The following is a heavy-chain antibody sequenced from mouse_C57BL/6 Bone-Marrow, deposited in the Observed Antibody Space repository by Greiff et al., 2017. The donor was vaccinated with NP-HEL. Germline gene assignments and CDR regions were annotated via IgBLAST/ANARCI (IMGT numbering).Heavy chain of an antibody. D-gene: IGHD3-2*02. J-gene: IGHJ3*01. V-gene: IGHV7-1*01. CDR1: GFTFSDFY. CDR3: ARDDSSGPWFAY. CDR2: RRNKANDYTT. Sequence: DVMLVESGGGLVQSGRSLRLSCATSGFTFSDFYMEWVRQAPGKGLEWIAARRNKANDYTTEYSASVKGRFIVSRDTSQSILYLQMNALRAEDTAIYYCARDDSSGPWFAYWGQGTLVTVSA.